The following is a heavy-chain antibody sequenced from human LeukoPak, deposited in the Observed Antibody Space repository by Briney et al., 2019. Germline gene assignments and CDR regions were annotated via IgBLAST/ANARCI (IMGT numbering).Heavy chain of an antibody. D-gene: IGHD6-19*01. CDR2: INPNSGGT. V-gene: IGHV1-2*02. CDR1: GYTFTGYY. J-gene: IGHJ4*02. CDR3: ARAPRSGWSLDY. Sequence: ASVKVSCKASGYTFTGYYMHWVRQAPGQGLEWMGWINPNSGGTNYAQKFQGRVTMTRDTSISTAYMELSRLRSDDTAAYYCARAPRSGWSLDYWGQGTLVTVSS.